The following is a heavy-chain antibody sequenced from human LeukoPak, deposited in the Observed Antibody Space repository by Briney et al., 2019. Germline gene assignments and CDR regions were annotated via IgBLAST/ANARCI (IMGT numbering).Heavy chain of an antibody. CDR2: ISGSGGST. Sequence: GGSLRLSCAVSGFTFSSYAMSWVRQAPGKGLEWVASISGSGGSTYYADSVRGRFTISRDNSKNTPYLQMNSLRAEDAAVYYCAKDPGASVSGFHMDVWGKGTTVIVSS. CDR1: GFTFSSYA. J-gene: IGHJ6*03. V-gene: IGHV3-23*01. CDR3: AKDPGASVSGFHMDV. D-gene: IGHD2-8*02.